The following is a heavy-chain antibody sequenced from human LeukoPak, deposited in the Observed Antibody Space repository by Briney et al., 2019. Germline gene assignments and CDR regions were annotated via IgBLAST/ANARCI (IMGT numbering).Heavy chain of an antibody. D-gene: IGHD2-2*01. V-gene: IGHV3-21*01. Sequence: SGGSLRLSCAASGFTFSSYSMNWVRQAPGKGLEWVSSISSSSSYIYYADSVKGRFTISRDNAKNSLYLQMNSLRAEDTAVYYCARGAVVPYCSSTSCRAYYFDYWGQGTLVTVSS. CDR1: GFTFSSYS. CDR3: ARGAVVPYCSSTSCRAYYFDY. CDR2: ISSSSSYI. J-gene: IGHJ4*02.